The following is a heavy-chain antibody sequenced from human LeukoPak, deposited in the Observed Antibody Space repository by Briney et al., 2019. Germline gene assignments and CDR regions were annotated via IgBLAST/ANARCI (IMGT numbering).Heavy chain of an antibody. Sequence: SGTLSLTCAVYGGSFSGYYWSWIRQPPGKGLEWIGEINHSGSTNYNPSLKSRVTISVDTSKNQFSLKLSSVTAADTAVYYCASRTFEVEWLWGQGTLVTASS. V-gene: IGHV4-34*01. D-gene: IGHD3-3*01. CDR3: ASRTFEVEWL. CDR2: INHSGST. J-gene: IGHJ4*02. CDR1: GGSFSGYY.